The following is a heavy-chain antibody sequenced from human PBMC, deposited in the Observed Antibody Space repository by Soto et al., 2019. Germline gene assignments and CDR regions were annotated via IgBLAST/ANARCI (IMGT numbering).Heavy chain of an antibody. CDR2: IYYSGST. D-gene: IGHD3-16*01. CDR3: ARGSLDYAVMDLGGAFDI. CDR1: GGSISSYY. J-gene: IGHJ3*02. Sequence: SETLSLTCTISGGSISSYYWSWIRQPPGKGLEWIGYIYYSGSTNYNPSLKSRVTISVDTSKNQFSLKLSSVTAADTAVYYCARGSLDYAVMDLGGAFDIWGQGTTVTVSS. V-gene: IGHV4-59*01.